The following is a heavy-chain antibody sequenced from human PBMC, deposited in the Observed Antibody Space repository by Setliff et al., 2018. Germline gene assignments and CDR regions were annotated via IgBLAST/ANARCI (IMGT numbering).Heavy chain of an antibody. D-gene: IGHD3-22*01. CDR3: ATLAFTYYYDSSGYYPHDY. CDR1: GYTLTELS. Sequence: ASVKVSCKVSGYTLTELSMHWVRQAPGKGLEWMGGFDPEDGETIYAQKSQGRVTMTEDTSTDTAYMELSSLRSEDTAVYYCATLAFTYYYDSSGYYPHDYWGQGTLVTVS. V-gene: IGHV1-24*01. CDR2: FDPEDGET. J-gene: IGHJ4*02.